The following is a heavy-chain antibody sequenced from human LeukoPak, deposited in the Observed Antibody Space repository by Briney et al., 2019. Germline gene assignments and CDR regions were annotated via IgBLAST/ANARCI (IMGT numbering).Heavy chain of an antibody. CDR1: GFTFSSYA. Sequence: GGSLRLSCAASGFTFSSYAMHWVRQAPGKGLEWVAVISYDGSNKYYADSVKGRFTISRDNSENTLYLQMNSLRAEDTAVYYCAKDRVPSPKMVYAAPFDYWGQGTLVTVSS. J-gene: IGHJ4*02. CDR3: AKDRVPSPKMVYAAPFDY. CDR2: ISYDGSNK. D-gene: IGHD2-8*01. V-gene: IGHV3-30-3*01.